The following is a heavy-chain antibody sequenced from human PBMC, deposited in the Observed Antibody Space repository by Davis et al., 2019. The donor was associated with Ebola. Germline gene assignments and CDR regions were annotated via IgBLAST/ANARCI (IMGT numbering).Heavy chain of an antibody. V-gene: IGHV1-24*01. Sequence: AASVKVSCKASGYTFTNYYMHWVRQAPGKGLEWMGGFDPEDGETIYAEKFRGRVAMTEDTSADTAYMELSSLRSEDTAVYYCATPTHCISADCYDNDYYYGLDVWGQGTTVTVSS. CDR3: ATPTHCISADCYDNDYYYGLDV. CDR1: GYTFTNYY. J-gene: IGHJ6*02. D-gene: IGHD2-2*01. CDR2: FDPEDGET.